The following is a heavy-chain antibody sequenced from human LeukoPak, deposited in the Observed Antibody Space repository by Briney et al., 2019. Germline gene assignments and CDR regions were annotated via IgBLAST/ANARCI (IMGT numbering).Heavy chain of an antibody. CDR2: INDYNGNT. D-gene: IGHD6-19*01. CDR3: ARDLAVATLPTFDY. Sequence: ASVKVSCKASGYTFTRYGISWVRQAPGQGLEWMGWINDYNGNTNYAQKFQGRVTMTTDTSTSTAYMELRSLRSDDTAVYYCARDLAVATLPTFDYWGQGILVTVSS. J-gene: IGHJ4*02. CDR1: GYTFTRYG. V-gene: IGHV1-18*01.